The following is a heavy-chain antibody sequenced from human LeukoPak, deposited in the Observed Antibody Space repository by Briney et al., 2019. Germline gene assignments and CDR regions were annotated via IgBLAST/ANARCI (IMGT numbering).Heavy chain of an antibody. D-gene: IGHD4-17*01. CDR2: IIPIFGTA. J-gene: IGHJ4*02. CDR3: ARDHGDYVGSYFDY. CDR1: GGTFSSYA. V-gene: IGHV1-69*05. Sequence: ASVKVSCKASGGTFSSYAISWVRQAPGQGLEWMGRIIPIFGTANYAQKFQGRVTITTDESTSTAYMELSSLRSEDTAVYYCARDHGDYVGSYFDYWGQGTLVTVSS.